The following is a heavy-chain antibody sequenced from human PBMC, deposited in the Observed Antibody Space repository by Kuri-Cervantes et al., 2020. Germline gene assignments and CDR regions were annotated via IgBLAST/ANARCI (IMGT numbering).Heavy chain of an antibody. Sequence: SVKVTCKASGGTFSSYAISWVRQAPGQGLEWMGGIIPIFGTANYAQKFQGRVTITTDESTSTAYMELSSLRSEDTAVYYCARQKRYSYDYFDYWGQGTLVTVSS. CDR2: IIPIFGTA. D-gene: IGHD5-18*01. CDR1: GGTFSSYA. V-gene: IGHV1-69*05. CDR3: ARQKRYSYDYFDY. J-gene: IGHJ4*02.